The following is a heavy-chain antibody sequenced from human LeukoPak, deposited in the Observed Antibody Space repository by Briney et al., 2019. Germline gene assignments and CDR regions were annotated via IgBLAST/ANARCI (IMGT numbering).Heavy chain of an antibody. J-gene: IGHJ3*02. D-gene: IGHD6-13*01. V-gene: IGHV4-4*07. CDR3: ARGGGLAAAGIGAFDI. CDR1: GGSISSYY. Sequence: SETLSLTCTVSGGSISSYYWSWIRQPAGKGLEWIGRIYTSGSTNYNPSLKSRATMSVDTSKNQFSLKLSSVTAADTAVYYCARGGGLAAAGIGAFDIWGQGTMVTVSS. CDR2: IYTSGST.